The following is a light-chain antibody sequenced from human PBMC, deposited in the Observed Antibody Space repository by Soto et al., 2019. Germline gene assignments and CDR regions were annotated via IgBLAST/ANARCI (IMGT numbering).Light chain of an antibody. J-gene: IGKJ5*01. CDR1: QSISYY. CDR2: TAS. CDR3: QQSYSTPIT. Sequence: DIQMTQSPSSLSASVGDRVTITCQASQSISYYLNWYQQKPGKAPNLLIYTASSLQSGVPSRFSGSGSGTDFTLTISSLQPEDFATYYCQQSYSTPITFGQGTRLEIK. V-gene: IGKV1-39*01.